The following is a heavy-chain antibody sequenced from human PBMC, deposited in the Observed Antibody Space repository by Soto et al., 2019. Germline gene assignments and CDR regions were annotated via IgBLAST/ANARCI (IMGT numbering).Heavy chain of an antibody. CDR3: AKGTVWWELPPYYFDY. CDR2: ISGSGGST. CDR1: GFTFSSYA. Sequence: GGSLRLSCAASGFTFSSYAMSWVRQAPGKGLEWVSAISGSGGSTYYADSVKGRFTISRDNSKNTLYLQMNSLRAEDKAVYYCAKGTVWWELPPYYFDYWGQGTLVTVSS. V-gene: IGHV3-23*01. D-gene: IGHD1-26*01. J-gene: IGHJ4*02.